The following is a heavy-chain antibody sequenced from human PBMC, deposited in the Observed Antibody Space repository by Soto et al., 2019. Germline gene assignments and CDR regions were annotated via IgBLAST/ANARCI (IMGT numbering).Heavy chain of an antibody. CDR1: VGSISIGGYY. D-gene: IGHD3-22*01. V-gene: IGHV4-31*03. Sequence: SETLSITCTFSVGSISIGGYYWSWIRQHPGNGREWIGYIYYSGSTYYNPSLKSRVTISVDTSKNQFSLKLSSVTAADTAVYYCARERAYYYDSSGYLRYFDYWGQGTLVTVSS. CDR2: IYYSGST. J-gene: IGHJ4*02. CDR3: ARERAYYYDSSGYLRYFDY.